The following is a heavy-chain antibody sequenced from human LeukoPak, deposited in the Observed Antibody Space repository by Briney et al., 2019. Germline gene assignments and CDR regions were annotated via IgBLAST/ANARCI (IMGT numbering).Heavy chain of an antibody. D-gene: IGHD6-13*01. CDR1: GFMFSAYG. CDR2: IRYDVYYQ. Sequence: PGGSLRLSCAASGFMFSAYGMHWVRQAPGKGLEWVAFIRYDVYYQHYADSVKGRFTISRDNSKNTVYVQMNSLRGEDTAVYYCAKGGSSSWSYFDYWGQGILVTVSS. CDR3: AKGGSSSWSYFDY. V-gene: IGHV3-30*02. J-gene: IGHJ4*02.